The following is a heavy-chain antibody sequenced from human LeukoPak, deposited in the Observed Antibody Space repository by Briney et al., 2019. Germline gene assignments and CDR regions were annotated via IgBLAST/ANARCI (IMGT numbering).Heavy chain of an antibody. CDR2: IRYDGSNK. CDR1: GFTFGIYG. Sequence: PGGSLRLSCAASGFTFGIYGMHWVRQAPGKGLEWVAFIRYDGSNKYYAGSVKGRFTISRDNSKNTLYLQMNSLRPEDTAVYYCAKDRTEYSNYGGYFDSWGQGTLVTVSS. D-gene: IGHD4-11*01. J-gene: IGHJ4*02. CDR3: AKDRTEYSNYGGYFDS. V-gene: IGHV3-30*02.